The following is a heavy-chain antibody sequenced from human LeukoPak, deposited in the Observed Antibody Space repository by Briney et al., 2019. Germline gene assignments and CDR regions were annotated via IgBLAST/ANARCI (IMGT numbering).Heavy chain of an antibody. CDR3: AREAGNANFDY. D-gene: IGHD6-13*01. V-gene: IGHV3-53*01. CDR1: GFTFSSYG. J-gene: IGHJ4*02. Sequence: GGSLRLSCAASGFTFSSYGMSWVRQAPGEGLEWVSVIYSGGSTYYADSVKGRFTISRDNSKNTLYLQMNSLRAEDTAVYYCAREAGNANFDYWGQGTLVTVSS. CDR2: IYSGGST.